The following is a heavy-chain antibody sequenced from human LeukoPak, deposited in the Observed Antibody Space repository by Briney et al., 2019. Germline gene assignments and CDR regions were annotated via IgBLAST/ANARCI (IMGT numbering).Heavy chain of an antibody. CDR3: ARDSDYGDYGSDY. Sequence: SVTVSCKASGGTFSSYAISWVRQAPGQGLEWMGRIIPILGIANYAQKFQGRVTITADKSTSTAYMELSSLRSEDTAVYYCARDSDYGDYGSDYWGQGTLVTVSS. CDR2: IIPILGIA. J-gene: IGHJ4*02. D-gene: IGHD4-17*01. CDR1: GGTFSSYA. V-gene: IGHV1-69*04.